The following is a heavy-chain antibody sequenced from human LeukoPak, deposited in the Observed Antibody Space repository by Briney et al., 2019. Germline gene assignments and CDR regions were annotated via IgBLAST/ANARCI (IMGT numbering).Heavy chain of an antibody. CDR3: ARDHSDYVRVGLDY. J-gene: IGHJ4*02. CDR1: GFTFSSYW. CDR2: IKQDGSEK. Sequence: GGSLRLSCAASGFTFSSYWMSWVRQAPGKGLEWVANIKQDGSEKHYVDSVKGRFTISRDNAKNSLYLQMNSLRAEDTAVYFCARDHSDYVRVGLDYWGQGTLVTVSS. V-gene: IGHV3-7*01. D-gene: IGHD5-12*01.